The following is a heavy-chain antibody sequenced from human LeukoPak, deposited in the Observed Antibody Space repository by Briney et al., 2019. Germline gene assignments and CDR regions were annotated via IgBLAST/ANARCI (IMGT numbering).Heavy chain of an antibody. D-gene: IGHD5-18*01. CDR2: IYYSGST. J-gene: IGHJ4*02. CDR3: AESNGYSYGYFDY. V-gene: IGHV4-39*01. CDR1: GGSISSSSYY. Sequence: QSSETLSLTCTVSGGSISSSSYYWGWLRQPPGKGLEWIGSIYYSGSTYYNPTLRSRVTISVDKSKNQSSLKLSSVTAADTAVYYCAESNGYSYGYFDYWGQGTLVTVSS.